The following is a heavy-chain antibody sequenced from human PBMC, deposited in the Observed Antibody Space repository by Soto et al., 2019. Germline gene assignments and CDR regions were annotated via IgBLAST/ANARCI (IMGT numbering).Heavy chain of an antibody. Sequence: QVQLVQSGAEVKKPGASVKVSCKASGYTFSSYGISWVRQAPGQGLEWMGWIRAYNGNTNYAQKLQGRVTMTTETPTSTASMELRRLRSDDPALDYCARDGPPFDPWGQGTLVTVSS. V-gene: IGHV1-18*01. CDR2: IRAYNGNT. CDR3: ARDGPPFDP. J-gene: IGHJ5*02. CDR1: GYTFSSYG.